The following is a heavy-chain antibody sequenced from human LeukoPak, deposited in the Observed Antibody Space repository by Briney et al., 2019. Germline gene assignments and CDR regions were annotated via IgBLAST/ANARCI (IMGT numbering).Heavy chain of an antibody. CDR3: ASARSPWELPHAFDI. CDR2: IYPGDSDT. CDR1: GYSFTSYW. D-gene: IGHD1-26*01. Sequence: LGESLKISCKGSGYSFTSYWIGWVRQMPGKGLEWMGIIYPGDSDTRYSPSFQGQVTISADKSISTAYLQWSSLKASDTAMYYCASARSPWELPHAFDIWGQGTMVTVSS. V-gene: IGHV5-51*01. J-gene: IGHJ3*02.